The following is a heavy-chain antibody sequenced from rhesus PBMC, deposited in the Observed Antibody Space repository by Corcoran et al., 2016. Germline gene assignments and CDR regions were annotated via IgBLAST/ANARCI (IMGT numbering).Heavy chain of an antibody. CDR1: GFTFVSYA. V-gene: IGHV1-198*02. CDR3: ARGLGNRFDV. CDR2: IIPLVGKT. J-gene: IGHJ5-1*01. Sequence: QVQLVQSGAAVKKPGSSVKVSCKASGFTFVSYAISWVRQAPGQGLEWMGVIIPLVGKTNNAEKVQGRVTMTTDTSTSTAYMELSSLRSEDTAVYYCARGLGNRFDVWGPGVLVTVSS. D-gene: IGHD3-34*01.